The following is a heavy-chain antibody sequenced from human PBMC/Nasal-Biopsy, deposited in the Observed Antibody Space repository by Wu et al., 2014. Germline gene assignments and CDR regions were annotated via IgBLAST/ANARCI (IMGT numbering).Heavy chain of an antibody. J-gene: IGHJ4*02. CDR2: ISVHRGHT. Sequence: VKVSCKASGYSFTTYGISWVRQAPGQGLEWMGWISVHRGHTNYPQRFQGRVSMTTDASTSTAYLELRSLRSDDTAVYYCVRPPFFHSSGNYYNDDYFDYWGQGTLVTVSS. D-gene: IGHD3-10*01. V-gene: IGHV1-18*01. CDR3: VRPPFFHSSGNYYNDDYFDY. CDR1: GYSFTTYG.